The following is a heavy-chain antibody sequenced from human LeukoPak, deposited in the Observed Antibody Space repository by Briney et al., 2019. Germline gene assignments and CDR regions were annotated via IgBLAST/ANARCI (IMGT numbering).Heavy chain of an antibody. V-gene: IGHV4-59*08. CDR3: ARPHYSSSWYYFDY. CDR2: IYDSGST. D-gene: IGHD6-13*01. Sequence: SETLSLTCTVSGGSISSYYWSWIRQPPGKEVEWIGYIYDSGSTNYNPSLKSRVTMSVDTSKNQFSLKLSSVTAADTAVYYCARPHYSSSWYYFDYWGQGTLVTVSS. J-gene: IGHJ4*02. CDR1: GGSISSYY.